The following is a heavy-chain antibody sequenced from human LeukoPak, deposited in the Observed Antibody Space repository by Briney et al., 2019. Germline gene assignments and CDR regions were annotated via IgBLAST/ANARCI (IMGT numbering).Heavy chain of an antibody. D-gene: IGHD5-18*01. CDR1: GYTFTGYY. CDR2: INPNSGGT. V-gene: IGHV1-2*02. Sequence: SVKVSCKASGYTFTGYYMHWVRQAPGQGLEWMGWINPNSGGTNYAQKFQGRVTMTRDTSISTAYMELSRLRSDDTAVYCCARGGYSHGYRHDYYYYMDVWGKGTTVTVSS. CDR3: ARGGYSHGYRHDYYYYMDV. J-gene: IGHJ6*03.